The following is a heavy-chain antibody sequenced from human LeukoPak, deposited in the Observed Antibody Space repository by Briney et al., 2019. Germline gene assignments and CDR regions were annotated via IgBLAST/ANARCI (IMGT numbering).Heavy chain of an antibody. Sequence: GGSLRLSCVASGFIPDTYALTWVRQTPVKGLEWVASISGSGSRTYYADSVKGRSTISRENSKNTLFLQIHSLRAEDTATYYCAKYPHFDYWSGYDYYMDVWGQGAAVTVSS. J-gene: IGHJ6*02. V-gene: IGHV3-23*01. CDR2: ISGSGSRT. D-gene: IGHD3-3*01. CDR1: GFIPDTYA. CDR3: AKYPHFDYWSGYDYYMDV.